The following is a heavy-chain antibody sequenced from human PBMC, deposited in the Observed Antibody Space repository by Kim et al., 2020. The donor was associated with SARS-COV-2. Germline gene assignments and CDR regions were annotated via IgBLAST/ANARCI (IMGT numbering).Heavy chain of an antibody. CDR3: ARDQGAGGAITIFGVVSDYYYYYGMDV. D-gene: IGHD3-3*01. J-gene: IGHJ6*02. CDR2: ISAYNGNT. V-gene: IGHV1-18*01. CDR1: GYTFTSYG. Sequence: ASVKVSCKASGYTFTSYGISWVRQAPGQGLEWMGWISAYNGNTNYAQKLQGRVTMTTDTSTSTAYMELRSLRSDDTAVYYCARDQGAGGAITIFGVVSDYYYYYGMDVWGQGTTVTVSS.